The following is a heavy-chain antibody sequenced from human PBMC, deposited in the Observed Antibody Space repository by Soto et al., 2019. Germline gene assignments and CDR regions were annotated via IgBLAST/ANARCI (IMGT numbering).Heavy chain of an antibody. CDR2: ISYDGSNK. CDR3: VGITIFGVENWFDP. J-gene: IGHJ5*02. Sequence: PGGSLRLSCAASGFTFSSYGMHWVRQAPGKGLEWVAVISYDGSNKYYADSVKGRFTISRDNSKNTLYLQMNSLRAEDTAVYYCVGITIFGVENWFDPWGQGTLVTVSS. V-gene: IGHV3-30*03. CDR1: GFTFSSYG. D-gene: IGHD3-3*01.